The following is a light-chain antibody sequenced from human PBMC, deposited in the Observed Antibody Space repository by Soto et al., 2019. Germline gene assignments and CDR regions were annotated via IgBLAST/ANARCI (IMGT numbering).Light chain of an antibody. CDR3: QQYGSSPMA. V-gene: IGKV3-20*01. CDR1: HTISSSY. CDR2: GAS. J-gene: IGKJ5*01. Sequence: EIVCTQSPGTLSLSPGEGATLSCLASHTISSSYSAWYQQKPVQAPRLLMYGASSRATGITDRFSGSGSGTDFTLTISRLEPEDFAVYYCQQYGSSPMAFGQGTRLEIK.